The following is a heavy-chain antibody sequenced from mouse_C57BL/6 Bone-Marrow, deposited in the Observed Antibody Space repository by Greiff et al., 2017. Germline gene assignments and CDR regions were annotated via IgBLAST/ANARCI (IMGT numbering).Heavy chain of an antibody. J-gene: IGHJ4*01. V-gene: IGHV1-64*01. CDR2: IHPNSGST. CDR1: GYTFTSYW. Sequence: QVQLQQPGAELVKPGASVKLSCKASGYTFTSYWMHWVKQRPGQGLEWIGMIHPNSGSTNSNEKFKSKATLTVDKSSSTAYMQLSSLTSEDSAVYYCAATYRVPKDYWGQGTSVTVSS. D-gene: IGHD5-1*01. CDR3: AATYRVPKDY.